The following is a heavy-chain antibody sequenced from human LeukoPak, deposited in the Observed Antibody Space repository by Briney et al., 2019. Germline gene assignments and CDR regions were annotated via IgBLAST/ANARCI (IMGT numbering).Heavy chain of an antibody. J-gene: IGHJ6*02. V-gene: IGHV3-23*01. CDR1: ELTFSFYA. CDR2: ISGSGGSK. D-gene: IGHD5-12*01. CDR3: AKDRRGYSGYGYDYYGMDV. Sequence: GGSLRLSCAGSELTFSFYAMTWVRQAPGKGLEWVSGISGSGGSKHYADSVKGRFTISRDNSKNTLYLQMNSLRAEDTAVYYCAKDRRGYSGYGYDYYGMDVWGQGTTVTDSS.